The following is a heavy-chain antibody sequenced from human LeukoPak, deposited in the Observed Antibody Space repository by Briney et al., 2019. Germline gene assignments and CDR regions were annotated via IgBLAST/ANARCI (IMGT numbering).Heavy chain of an antibody. D-gene: IGHD3-3*01. J-gene: IGHJ4*02. CDR2: INHSGST. V-gene: IGHV4-34*01. CDR3: ARGGYDFWSGYYH. CDR1: GGSFSGYY. Sequence: SETLSLTCAVYGGSFSGYYWSWIRQPPGKGLEWIGEINHSGSTNYNPSLKSRVTISVDTSKNQFSLKLSSVTAADTAVYYCARGGYDFWSGYYHWGQGTLVTVSS.